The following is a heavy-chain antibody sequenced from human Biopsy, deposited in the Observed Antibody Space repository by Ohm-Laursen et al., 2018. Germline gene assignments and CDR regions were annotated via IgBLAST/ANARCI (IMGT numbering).Heavy chain of an antibody. CDR1: GYTFIDYY. J-gene: IGHJ4*02. Sequence: ASVKVSCNASGYTFIDYYIHWARQAPGQGLEWMGWINPNSGGTKYAQKFQGRVTMAGDTSINTVHMELRNLRSDDTAVYYCARRTWDNWGLGTLITVSS. CDR2: INPNSGGT. CDR3: ARRTWDN. V-gene: IGHV1-2*02.